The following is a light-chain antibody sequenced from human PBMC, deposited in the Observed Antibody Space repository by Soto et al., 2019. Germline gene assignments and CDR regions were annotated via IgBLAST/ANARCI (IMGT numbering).Light chain of an antibody. J-gene: IGKJ1*01. CDR1: QSVSSSY. CDR2: GAS. V-gene: IGKV3-20*01. Sequence: EIVLTQSPGTLSLSPGERATLSCRASQSVSSSYLAWYQHKPGQSPRPLIYGASSRAIGIPDRCSGSGSGTDFTLTISRLEPEDFAVYYCQQYGSSPWTFGQGTKVEIK. CDR3: QQYGSSPWT.